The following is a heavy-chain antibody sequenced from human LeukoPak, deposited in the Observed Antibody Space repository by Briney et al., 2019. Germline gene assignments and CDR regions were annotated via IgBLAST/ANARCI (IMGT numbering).Heavy chain of an antibody. CDR2: ISSSGSTI. Sequence: GGSLRLSCAASGFTFSDYYMSWIRQAPGKGLEWVSYISSSGSTIYYADSVKGRFTISRDNAKNSLYLQMNSLRAEDTALYYCAKGVRATLYYFDYWGQGTLVTVSS. CDR3: AKGVRATLYYFDY. V-gene: IGHV3-11*01. D-gene: IGHD1-26*01. CDR1: GFTFSDYY. J-gene: IGHJ4*02.